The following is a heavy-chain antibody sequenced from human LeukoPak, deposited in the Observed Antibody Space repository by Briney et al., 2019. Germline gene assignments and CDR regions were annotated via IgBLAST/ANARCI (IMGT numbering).Heavy chain of an antibody. Sequence: GGSLRLSCAASGFTVSSNYMSWVRQAPGKGLEWVSSFYRGISTYYADSVKGRFTTSRDHSKNAVYLQMDSLRPEDMAVYYCARYYDSSGYTQGAFDIWGQGTMVTVS. CDR2: FYRGIST. D-gene: IGHD3-22*01. J-gene: IGHJ3*02. CDR1: GFTVSSNY. CDR3: ARYYDSSGYTQGAFDI. V-gene: IGHV3-66*02.